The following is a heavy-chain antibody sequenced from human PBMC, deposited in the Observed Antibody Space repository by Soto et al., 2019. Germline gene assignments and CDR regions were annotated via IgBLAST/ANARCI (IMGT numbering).Heavy chain of an antibody. CDR2: IYSGGST. V-gene: IGHV3-53*01. CDR3: ARDYQLELPHYYYGMDV. CDR1: GFTFSRYG. D-gene: IGHD1-7*01. Sequence: GGSLRLSCEVSGFTFSRYGMSWVRQAPGKGLEWVSVIYSGGSTYYADSVKGRFTISRDNSKNTLYLQMNSLRAEDTAVYYCARDYQLELPHYYYGMDVWGQGTTVTVSS. J-gene: IGHJ6*02.